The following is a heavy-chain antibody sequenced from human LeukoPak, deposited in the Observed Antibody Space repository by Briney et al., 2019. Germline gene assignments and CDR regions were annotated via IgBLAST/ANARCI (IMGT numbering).Heavy chain of an antibody. CDR2: IYSGGST. J-gene: IGHJ3*02. CDR3: ARYDLRGAFDI. V-gene: IGHV3-53*01. CDR1: ELTVSSNY. Sequence: PGGSLRLSCAASELTVSSNYMSWVRQAPGKGLEWVSVIYSGGSTYYADSVKGRFTISRDNSKNNLYLQINSLRAEDTAVYFCARYDLRGAFDIWGQGTMVTVSS. D-gene: IGHD4-17*01.